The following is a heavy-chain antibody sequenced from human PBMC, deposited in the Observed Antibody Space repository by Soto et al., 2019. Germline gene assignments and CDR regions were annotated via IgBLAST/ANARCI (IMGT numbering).Heavy chain of an antibody. CDR1: GGSFSGYY. J-gene: IGHJ4*02. CDR2: INHSGST. V-gene: IGHV4-34*01. CDR3: ASFKPNYDYIWGSYRLSSSPFDY. D-gene: IGHD3-16*02. Sequence: SETLSLTCAVYGGSFSGYYWSWIRQPPGKGLEWIGEINHSGSTNYNPSLKSRVTISVDTSKNQLSLKLSSVTAADTAVYYCASFKPNYDYIWGSYRLSSSPFDYWGQGTLVTVSS.